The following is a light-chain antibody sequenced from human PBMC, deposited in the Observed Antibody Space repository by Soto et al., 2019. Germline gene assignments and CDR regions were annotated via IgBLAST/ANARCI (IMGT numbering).Light chain of an antibody. CDR3: SSYTGSSTLV. CDR2: EVS. Sequence: QSALTQPASVSGSPGQSITISCTGTSSDVGGYNYVSWYQQHPGKAPKLMIYEVSNRPSGVSNRFSGSKSGNTASLTISGLQAEDEADYYCSSYTGSSTLVFGGGTKLTFL. J-gene: IGLJ2*01. V-gene: IGLV2-14*01. CDR1: SSDVGGYNY.